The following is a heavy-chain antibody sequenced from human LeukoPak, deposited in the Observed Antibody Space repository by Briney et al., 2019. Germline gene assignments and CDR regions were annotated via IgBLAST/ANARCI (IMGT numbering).Heavy chain of an antibody. V-gene: IGHV3-74*01. J-gene: IGHJ4*02. CDR2: INIGVSDT. CDR1: GFTFSSYW. D-gene: IGHD4-17*01. Sequence: GGSLRLSCAASGFTFSSYWMHWVRQAPGKGLMWVSRINIGVSDTLYADSVKGRFTISRDNAKNTLYLQMNSLRAEDTAVYYCARGVATVTGPFDSWGQGTLVTVSS. CDR3: ARGVATVTGPFDS.